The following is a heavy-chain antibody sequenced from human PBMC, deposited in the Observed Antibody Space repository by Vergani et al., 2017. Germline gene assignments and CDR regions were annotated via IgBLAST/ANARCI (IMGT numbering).Heavy chain of an antibody. J-gene: IGHJ4*02. D-gene: IGHD6-19*01. V-gene: IGHV3-23*01. CDR2: SSGSGGST. Sequence: EVQLLESGGGLVQPGGSLRLSCAASGFTFSSYAMSWVRQAPGKGLEWVSASSGSGGSTYYADSVKGRFTISRDNSKNTLSLQMNRLRAEDTAVYYCAKDRSNPGGGWYADYWGQGTLVTVSS. CDR1: GFTFSSYA. CDR3: AKDRSNPGGGWYADY.